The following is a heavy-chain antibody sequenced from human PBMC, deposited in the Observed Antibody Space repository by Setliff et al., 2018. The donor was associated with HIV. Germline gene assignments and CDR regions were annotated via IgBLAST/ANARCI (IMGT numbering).Heavy chain of an antibody. Sequence: ASVKVSCKASGYSFVNYEINWVRQATGQGLEWMGWMNPDSGNTDYAQKFQGRVTMTRDTSISTAYMELSSLTSDDTAVYYCARGRFWGPHWGQGTLVTVSS. J-gene: IGHJ4*02. D-gene: IGHD7-27*01. CDR1: GYSFVNYE. CDR2: MNPDSGNT. V-gene: IGHV1-8*02. CDR3: ARGRFWGPH.